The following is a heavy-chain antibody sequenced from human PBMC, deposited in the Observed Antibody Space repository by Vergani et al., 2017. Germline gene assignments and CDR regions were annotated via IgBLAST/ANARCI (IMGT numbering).Heavy chain of an antibody. D-gene: IGHD7-27*01. V-gene: IGHV4-31*03. J-gene: IGHJ5*02. CDR1: GGSISSGGYY. CDR2: IYYSGST. Sequence: QVQLQESGPGLVQPSQTLSLPCTVSGGSISSGGYYWSWIRQHPGKGLEWIGYIYYSGSTYYNPSLKSRVTISVDTSKNQFSLKLSSVTAADTAVYYCARDSTMWGRVWFDPWGQGTLVTVSS. CDR3: ARDSTMWGRVWFDP.